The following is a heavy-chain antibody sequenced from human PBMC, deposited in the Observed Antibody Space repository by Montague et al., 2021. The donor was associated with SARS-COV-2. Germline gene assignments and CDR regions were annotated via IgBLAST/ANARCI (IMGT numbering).Heavy chain of an antibody. CDR2: VYYRGNT. Sequence: SETLFLTCTVSGGSISSDYWTWIRQPPGKGLEWIGFVYYRGNTYXNPSLRGRVTISADTSSNHFSLTLSSVTAADTAIYYCARHYDHSSRVDSWGQGTLVTVSS. CDR3: ARHYDHSSRVDS. J-gene: IGHJ4*02. D-gene: IGHD3-16*01. CDR1: GGSISSDY. V-gene: IGHV4-59*08.